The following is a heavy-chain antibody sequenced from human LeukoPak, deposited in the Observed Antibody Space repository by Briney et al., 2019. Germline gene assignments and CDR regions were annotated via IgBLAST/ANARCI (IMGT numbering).Heavy chain of an antibody. Sequence: SETLSLTCTLSGGSISSSSYYWGWIRQTPGKGLEWIGSIYYSGSTYYNPSVKTRVTISVDTSKNQFSLEVNSVTAADTAVYYCARQLMSPRAAGLYYFDYWGQGTLVTVSS. V-gene: IGHV4-39*01. D-gene: IGHD6-13*01. CDR3: ARQLMSPRAAGLYYFDY. CDR2: IYYSGST. J-gene: IGHJ4*02. CDR1: GGSISSSSYY.